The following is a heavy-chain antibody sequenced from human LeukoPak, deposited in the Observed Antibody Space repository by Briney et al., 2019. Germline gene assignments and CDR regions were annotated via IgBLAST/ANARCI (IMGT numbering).Heavy chain of an antibody. J-gene: IGHJ4*02. Sequence: SETLSLTCTVSGGSISSGSYYWSRIRQPAGKGLEWIGRIYTSGSTNYNPSLKSRVTISVDTSTNQFSLKLSSVTAADTAVYYCARNPGIAVAGSSYYFDYWGQGTLVTVSS. CDR3: ARNPGIAVAGSSYYFDY. V-gene: IGHV4-61*02. D-gene: IGHD6-19*01. CDR2: IYTSGST. CDR1: GGSISSGSYY.